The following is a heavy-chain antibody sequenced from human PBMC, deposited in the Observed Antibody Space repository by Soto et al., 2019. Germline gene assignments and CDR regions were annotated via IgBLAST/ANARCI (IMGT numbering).Heavy chain of an antibody. CDR3: ARGGARCPGYFES. Sequence: SETLSLTCSVSGGSISGDYYWSWIRQSPEKGPEVIGYIYYSGRSYSNPALQRRLSMSLDTSKNQFSLKLRSVSAADTAVYSCARGGARCPGYFESWGQGALVTVSS. D-gene: IGHD3-16*01. V-gene: IGHV4-30-4*08. CDR2: IYYSGRS. J-gene: IGHJ4*02. CDR1: GGSISGDYY.